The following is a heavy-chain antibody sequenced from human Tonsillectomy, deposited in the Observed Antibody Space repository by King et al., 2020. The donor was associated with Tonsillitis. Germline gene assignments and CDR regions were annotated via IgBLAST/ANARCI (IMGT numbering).Heavy chain of an antibody. CDR3: AREAGLLWFGEFGAFDI. J-gene: IGHJ3*02. V-gene: IGHV3-11*01. Sequence: VQLVESGGGLVKPGGSLRLSCAASGFTFSDFYMSWIRQAPGKGLEWISYISSSGTTIYYTDSVKGRFTISRDNAKNSLYLQMNSLRAEDTAVYFCAREAGLLWFGEFGAFDIWGKGTMVSVSS. CDR2: ISSSGTTI. D-gene: IGHD3-10*01. CDR1: GFTFSDFY.